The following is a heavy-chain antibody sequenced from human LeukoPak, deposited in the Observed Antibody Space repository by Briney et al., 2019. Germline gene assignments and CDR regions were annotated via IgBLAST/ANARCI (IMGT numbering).Heavy chain of an antibody. CDR1: GFTFTSYY. CDR2: INPSGSYT. Sequence: ASVKVSCKASGFTFTSYYMHWVRQAPGQGLEWMGIINPSGSYTSYAQKFQGRVTMTRDTSTSTVYMELSSLRSEDTAVYYCARREIKAYYDILTGPLGYWGQGTLVTVSS. J-gene: IGHJ4*02. V-gene: IGHV1-46*01. D-gene: IGHD3-9*01. CDR3: ARREIKAYYDILTGPLGY.